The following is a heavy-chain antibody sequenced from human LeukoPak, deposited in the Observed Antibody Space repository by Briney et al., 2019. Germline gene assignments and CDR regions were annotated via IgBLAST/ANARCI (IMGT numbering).Heavy chain of an antibody. Sequence: ASVKVSCKASGYTFTGYYMHCVRQAPGQGLEWMGWINPNSGGTNYAQKFQGRVTMTRDTSISTAYMELSRLRSDDTAVYYCARSARKQQLGSGWFDPWGQGTLVTVSS. J-gene: IGHJ5*02. CDR2: INPNSGGT. D-gene: IGHD6-13*01. V-gene: IGHV1-2*02. CDR1: GYTFTGYY. CDR3: ARSARKQQLGSGWFDP.